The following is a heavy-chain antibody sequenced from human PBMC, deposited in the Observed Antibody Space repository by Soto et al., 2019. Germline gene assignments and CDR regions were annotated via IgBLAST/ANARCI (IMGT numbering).Heavy chain of an antibody. CDR2: IYHSGSS. CDR1: GASVSSGGYY. D-gene: IGHD3-22*01. V-gene: IGHV4-31*03. Sequence: PSETLSLTCTVSGASVSSGGYYWTWIRQHPGKGLEWIGYIYHSGSSFYNPSLKSRVTMSVDTSKNKFSLNLSSVTAADTAVYYCARTTMKLVVSHLDSWGQGTLVTVSS. CDR3: ARTTMKLVVSHLDS. J-gene: IGHJ4*02.